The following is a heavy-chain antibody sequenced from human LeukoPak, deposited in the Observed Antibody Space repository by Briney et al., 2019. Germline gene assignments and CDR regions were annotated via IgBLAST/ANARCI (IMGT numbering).Heavy chain of an antibody. Sequence: GGSLRLFCAVSGFTFSSYGMHWVRQAPGKGLELVAFIRYDGSNKYYADSVKSRFTISRDNSKNTLYLQMNSLRAEDTAVYYCAKDSRSVVVTVDPYYCDYWGQGTLVTVSS. CDR3: AKDSRSVVVTVDPYYCDY. V-gene: IGHV3-30*02. J-gene: IGHJ4*02. CDR1: GFTFSSYG. CDR2: IRYDGSNK. D-gene: IGHD2-21*02.